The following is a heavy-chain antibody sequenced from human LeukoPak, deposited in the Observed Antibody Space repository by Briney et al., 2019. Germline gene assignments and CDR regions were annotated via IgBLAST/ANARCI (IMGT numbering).Heavy chain of an antibody. D-gene: IGHD6-19*01. J-gene: IGHJ4*02. Sequence: GGSLRLSCAASGFTLSSYSMNWVRQAPGKGLEWVSSITSSSSYIYYADSVKGRFTISRDNAKNSLYLQMNSLRAEDTAVYYCARVQWLATGYYFDYWGQGTLVSVSS. CDR3: ARVQWLATGYYFDY. V-gene: IGHV3-21*01. CDR1: GFTLSSYS. CDR2: ITSSSSYI.